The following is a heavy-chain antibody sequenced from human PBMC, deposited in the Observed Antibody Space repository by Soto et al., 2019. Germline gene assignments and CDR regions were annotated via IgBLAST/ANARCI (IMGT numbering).Heavy chain of an antibody. CDR3: ASDCSSTSCYWFDP. CDR1: GGTFSSYT. J-gene: IGHJ5*02. D-gene: IGHD2-2*01. Sequence: QVQLVQSGAEVKKPGSSVKVSCKASGGTFSSYTISWVRQAPGQGLEWMGRIIPILGIANYAQKFQGRVTITADKSTSKAYMELSSLRSEDTAVYYCASDCSSTSCYWFDPWGQGTLVTVSS. V-gene: IGHV1-69*02. CDR2: IIPILGIA.